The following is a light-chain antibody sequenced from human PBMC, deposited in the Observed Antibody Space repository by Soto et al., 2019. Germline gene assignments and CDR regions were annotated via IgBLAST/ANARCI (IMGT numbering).Light chain of an antibody. Sequence: DIVMTQSPDSLAVSLGERATINCKSSQSVLHSSNNKNYLAWYQQKPGQPPKLLIYWASTRESGVPDRCSGSGSGTDFTLTISSLQAEDVAVYYCQQYYSARTFGQGTKLEIK. CDR2: WAS. V-gene: IGKV4-1*01. CDR1: QSVLHSSNNKNY. J-gene: IGKJ2*02. CDR3: QQYYSART.